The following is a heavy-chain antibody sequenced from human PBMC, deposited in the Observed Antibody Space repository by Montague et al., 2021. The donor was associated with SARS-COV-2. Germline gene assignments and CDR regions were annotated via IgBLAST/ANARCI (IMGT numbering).Heavy chain of an antibody. V-gene: IGHV4-61*02. CDR3: ARAPDDYGTFGY. CDR1: GDSIGSGSYY. D-gene: IGHD4-17*01. CDR2: IYTSGRT. J-gene: IGHJ4*02. Sequence: TLSLTCSVSGDSIGSGSYYWSWIRRAAGEGLEWIGRIYTSGRTDYNLSLINRVNISLDTSKNQFSLKLSSLTTADTGVYYCARAPDDYGTFGYWGQGIQVIVSS.